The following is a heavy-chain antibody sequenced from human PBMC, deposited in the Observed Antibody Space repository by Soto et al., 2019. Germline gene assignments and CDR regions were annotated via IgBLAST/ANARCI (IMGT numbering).Heavy chain of an antibody. D-gene: IGHD2-2*01. J-gene: IGHJ2*01. Sequence: QVQLQDSCPGLVKPSQTLALTCTVSGVSISSGGYYGIWIRQHPGKVLEWIGYIYYSGSTYYNPSLKSRVTTSVDKSKNPFSLKLSSVTAADTAVYYCARVDPYRTSFEISNCYFALCVRRTLVTVSS. V-gene: IGHV4-31*03. CDR2: IYYSGST. CDR3: ARVDPYRTSFEISNCYFAL. CDR1: GVSISSGGYY.